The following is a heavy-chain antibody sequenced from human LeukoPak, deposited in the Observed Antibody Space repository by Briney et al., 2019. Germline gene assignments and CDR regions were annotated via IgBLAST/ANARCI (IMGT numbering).Heavy chain of an antibody. D-gene: IGHD1-26*01. V-gene: IGHV3-11*01. CDR2: LSSSGNII. CDR1: GFTFSDYY. Sequence: GGSVRLSCAASGFTFSDYYINWIRQAPGMGLEWVAYLSSSGNIIYYADSVKGRFTISRDNSKNTLYLQMNSLRAEDTAVYYRARGGSYLSAFDIWGQGTMVTVSS. J-gene: IGHJ3*02. CDR3: ARGGSYLSAFDI.